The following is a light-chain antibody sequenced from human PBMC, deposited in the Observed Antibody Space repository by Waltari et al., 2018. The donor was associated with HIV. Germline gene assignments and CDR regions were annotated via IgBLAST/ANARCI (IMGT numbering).Light chain of an antibody. CDR2: GND. Sequence: SSELTQDPAVSVALGQTVRITCHGDSLRSYYASWYQQKPGQAPLLVVYGNDKRPSGIPDRFCGSSSGNTASLTLTGAQAEDEADYYCNSRDSSGHHLVFATGTTVTVL. V-gene: IGLV3-19*01. CDR1: SLRSYY. CDR3: NSRDSSGHHLV. J-gene: IGLJ1*01.